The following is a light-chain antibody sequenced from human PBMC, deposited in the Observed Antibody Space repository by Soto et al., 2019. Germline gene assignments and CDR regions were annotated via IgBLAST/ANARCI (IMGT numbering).Light chain of an antibody. CDR1: QSVSSSY. V-gene: IGKV3-20*01. CDR3: QQYGSSPYT. CDR2: DAS. J-gene: IGKJ2*01. Sequence: EIVLTQSPGTLSLSPGERATLSCRASQSVSSSYLAWYQQKPGQAPRLLIYDASSRATGIPGRFGGSGSGTDFTLTISRLEPEYFAVYFCQQYGSSPYTFGQGTKLEIK.